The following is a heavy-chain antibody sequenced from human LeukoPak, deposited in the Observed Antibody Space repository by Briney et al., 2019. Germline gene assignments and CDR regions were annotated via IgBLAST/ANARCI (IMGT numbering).Heavy chain of an antibody. J-gene: IGHJ6*03. CDR2: IYTSGST. Sequence: PSETLSLTCTVSGGSISSYYWSWIRQPPGKGLEWIGYIYTSGSTNYNPSLKSRVTISVDTSKNQFSLKLSSVTAADTAVYYCARQQGSPDGVLRYFDWLPGYYYYYMDVWGKGTTVTVSS. CDR3: ARQQGSPDGVLRYFDWLPGYYYYYMDV. V-gene: IGHV4-4*09. D-gene: IGHD3-9*01. CDR1: GGSISSYY.